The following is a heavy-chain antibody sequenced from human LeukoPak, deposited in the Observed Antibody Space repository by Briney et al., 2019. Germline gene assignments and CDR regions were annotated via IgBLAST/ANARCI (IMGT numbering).Heavy chain of an antibody. V-gene: IGHV3-30*04. J-gene: IGHJ5*02. Sequence: GGSLRLSCAASGFTFSSYAMHWVRQAPGKGLEWVAVISYDGSNKYYADSVEGRFTISRDNAKNTLYLQMNSLRAEDTAVYYCARVSLGTGYYPGVEDSWGQGTLVTVSS. D-gene: IGHD3-22*01. CDR2: ISYDGSNK. CDR1: GFTFSSYA. CDR3: ARVSLGTGYYPGVEDS.